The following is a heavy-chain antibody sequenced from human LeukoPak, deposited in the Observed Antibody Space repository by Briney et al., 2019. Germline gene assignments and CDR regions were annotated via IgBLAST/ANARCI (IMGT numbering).Heavy chain of an antibody. CDR2: IIGSSGST. J-gene: IGHJ4*02. Sequence: GGSLRLSCAASGFSFNSYAMSWVRQAPGKGLEWVSIIIGSSGSTFYADSVKGRFTISRDNSKNTLYLQMNSLRPEDTAVYYCAKGGYDYIEVAYFDFWGQGTLVTVSS. CDR3: AKGGYDYIEVAYFDF. D-gene: IGHD5-12*01. V-gene: IGHV3-23*01. CDR1: GFSFNSYA.